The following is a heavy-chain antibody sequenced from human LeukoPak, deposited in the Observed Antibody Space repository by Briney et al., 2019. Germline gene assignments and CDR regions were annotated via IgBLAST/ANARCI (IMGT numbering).Heavy chain of an antibody. J-gene: IGHJ3*02. Sequence: PGGSLRLSCAASGFTFSNAWMSWLRQAPGKGLEWVGRIKSKTDGGTTDYAAPVKGRFTISRDDSKNTLYLQMNSLKTEDTAVYYCTTDLPQLLWFGGSSSPKRLDIWGQGTMVTVSS. CDR2: IKSKTDGGTT. V-gene: IGHV3-15*01. CDR1: GFTFSNAW. D-gene: IGHD3-10*01. CDR3: TTDLPQLLWFGGSSSPKRLDI.